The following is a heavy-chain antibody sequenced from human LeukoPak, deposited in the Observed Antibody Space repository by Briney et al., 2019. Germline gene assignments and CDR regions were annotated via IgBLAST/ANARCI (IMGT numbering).Heavy chain of an antibody. CDR1: GFTFSTYG. V-gene: IGHV3-21*01. Sequence: GRSLRLSCAASGFTFSTYGMHWVRQAPGKGLEWVSSVSSSSNYIYYADSLKGRFTISRDNAKNSLYLQMNSLRAEDTAVYYCAREGAAFDYWGQGTLVTVSS. CDR2: VSSSSNYI. CDR3: AREGAAFDY. D-gene: IGHD6-13*01. J-gene: IGHJ4*02.